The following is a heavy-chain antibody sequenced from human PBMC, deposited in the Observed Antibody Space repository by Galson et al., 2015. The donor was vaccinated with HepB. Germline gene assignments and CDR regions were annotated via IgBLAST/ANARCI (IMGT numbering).Heavy chain of an antibody. CDR1: GYSFTSYW. D-gene: IGHD6-13*01. CDR2: IYPGDSDT. CDR3: ARHGHSSWYGGHFDY. J-gene: IGHJ4*02. Sequence: QSGAEMKKPGESLKISCKGSGYSFTSYWIGWVRQMPGKGLEWMGIIYPGDSDTRYSPSFQGQVTISADKSISTAYLQWSSLKASDTAMYYCARHGHSSWYGGHFDYWGQGTLVTVSS. V-gene: IGHV5-51*01.